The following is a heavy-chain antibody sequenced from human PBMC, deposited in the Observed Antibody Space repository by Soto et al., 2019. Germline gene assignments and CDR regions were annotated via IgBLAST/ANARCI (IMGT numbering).Heavy chain of an antibody. D-gene: IGHD1-26*01. CDR1: GGTFSSYA. Sequence: ASVKVSCKSSGGTFSSYAISWVRQAPGQGLEWMGGIIPIFGTANYAQKFQGRVTTTADESTSTAYMELSSLRSEDTAVYYCARSGELRPFDYWGQGTLVTVSS. CDR2: IIPIFGTA. CDR3: ARSGELRPFDY. J-gene: IGHJ4*02. V-gene: IGHV1-69*13.